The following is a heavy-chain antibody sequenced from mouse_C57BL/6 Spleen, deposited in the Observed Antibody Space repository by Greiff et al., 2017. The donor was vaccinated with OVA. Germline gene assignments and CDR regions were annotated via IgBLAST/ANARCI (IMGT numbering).Heavy chain of an antibody. D-gene: IGHD2-4*01. CDR3: ARVDDYDGFAY. Sequence: EVHLVESGGGLVKPGGSLKLSCAASGFTFSDYGMHWVRQAPEKGLEWVAYISSGSSTIYYADTVKGRFTISRDNAKNTLFLQMTSLRSEDTAMYYCARVDDYDGFAYWGQGTLVTVSA. J-gene: IGHJ3*01. CDR2: ISSGSSTI. CDR1: GFTFSDYG. V-gene: IGHV5-17*01.